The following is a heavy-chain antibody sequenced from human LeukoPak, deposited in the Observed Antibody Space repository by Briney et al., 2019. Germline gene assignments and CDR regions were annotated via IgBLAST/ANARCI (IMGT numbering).Heavy chain of an antibody. V-gene: IGHV4-39*01. D-gene: IGHD3-3*01. CDR2: IYYSGST. Sequence: SETLSLTCTVSGGSISSSSYYWGWIRQPPGKGLEWIGSIYYSGSTYYNPSLKSPVTISVDTSKNQFSLKLSSVTAADTAVYYCAKVRITIFGVVMGYFDYWGQGTLVTVSS. J-gene: IGHJ4*02. CDR3: AKVRITIFGVVMGYFDY. CDR1: GGSISSSSYY.